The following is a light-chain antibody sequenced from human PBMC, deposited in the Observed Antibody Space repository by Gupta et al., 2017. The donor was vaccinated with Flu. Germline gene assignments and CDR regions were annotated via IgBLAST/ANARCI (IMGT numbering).Light chain of an antibody. J-gene: IGKJ1*01. CDR3: QQNYSSLPWT. CDR2: AAS. V-gene: IGKV1-39*01. Sequence: DIQMTQSPSSLSASVGDRVTITCRASQSITSYLNWYQQKPGKAPKLLIYAASSWQSGVPSRFSGSGYGTDFTLTINSREPEDFAAYYCQQNYSSLPWTFGQGTKVEIK. CDR1: QSITSY.